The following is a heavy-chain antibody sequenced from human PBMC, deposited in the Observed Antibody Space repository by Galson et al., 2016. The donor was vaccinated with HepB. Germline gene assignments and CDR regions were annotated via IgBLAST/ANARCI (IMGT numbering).Heavy chain of an antibody. V-gene: IGHV3-23*01. Sequence: SLRLSCAASGFIFSNYAITWVRQAPGKGLQWVSFITGSGRNTYYADSVEGRFTISRDNSKNTVSLQMSSLRVDDTAVYYCAKRWDYSGYDLDYWGQGTLVTVSS. D-gene: IGHD5-12*01. J-gene: IGHJ4*02. CDR3: AKRWDYSGYDLDY. CDR2: ITGSGRNT. CDR1: GFIFSNYA.